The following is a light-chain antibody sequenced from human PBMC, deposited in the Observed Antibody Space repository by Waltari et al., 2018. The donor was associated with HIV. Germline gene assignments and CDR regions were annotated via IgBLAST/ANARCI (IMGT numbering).Light chain of an antibody. J-gene: IGLJ3*02. CDR2: ANS. CDR1: SYNIGSGYD. V-gene: IGLV1-40*01. Sequence: QSVLTQPPSVSGAPGQRVTISCSGSSYNIGSGYDVHWYQPLPGTAPKLHIYANSKRPSGVPDRFSGSKSGTSASLAITGLQAEDEADYYCQSYDSSLSGWVFGGGTKLTVL. CDR3: QSYDSSLSGWV.